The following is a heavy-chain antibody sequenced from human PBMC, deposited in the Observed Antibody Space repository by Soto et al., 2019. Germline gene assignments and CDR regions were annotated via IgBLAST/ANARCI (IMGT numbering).Heavy chain of an antibody. CDR3: ASFDGTLVRGGRSSPYEMDV. V-gene: IGHV1-69*01. J-gene: IGHJ6*02. CDR1: GGTFNNYA. CDR2: IIPTFGTG. D-gene: IGHD3-10*01. Sequence: QVLLVQSGPEVKKPGSSVKVSCTASGGTFNNYAINWVRQAPGRGLEWMGGIIPTFGTGNHARDFQGRVTITADESTTTAYMELTSLRSEDTARYYCASFDGTLVRGGRSSPYEMDVWGQGTTVIVSS.